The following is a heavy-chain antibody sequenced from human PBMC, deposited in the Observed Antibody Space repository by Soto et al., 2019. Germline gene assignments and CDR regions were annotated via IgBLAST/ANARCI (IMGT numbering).Heavy chain of an antibody. V-gene: IGHV3-73*01. D-gene: IGHD3-22*01. CDR3: TRAPPDSSGRLDAFDI. Sequence: HPGGSLRLSCAASGFTFSGSAMHWVRQASGKGLEWVGRIRSKANSYATAYAASVKGRFTISRDDSKNTAYLQMNSLKTEDTAVYYCTRAPPDSSGRLDAFDIWGQGTMVTVSS. J-gene: IGHJ3*02. CDR1: GFTFSGSA. CDR2: IRSKANSYAT.